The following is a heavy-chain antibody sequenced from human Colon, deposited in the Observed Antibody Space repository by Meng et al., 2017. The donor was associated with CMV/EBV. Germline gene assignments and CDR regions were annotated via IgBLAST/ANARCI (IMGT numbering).Heavy chain of an antibody. CDR2: IHPNSGGT. CDR3: ARDMRGCDTDSCYTGGEYGMDV. D-gene: IGHD2-2*02. Sequence: ASVKVSCKASGYTFTSYGISWVRQAPGQGLEWVGWIHPNSGGTNFAQEFKGRVTLTRDTSISTVYMELRSLTSADTAVYYCARDMRGCDTDSCYTGGEYGMDVWGQGTTVTVSS. J-gene: IGHJ6*02. CDR1: GYTFTSYG. V-gene: IGHV1-2*02.